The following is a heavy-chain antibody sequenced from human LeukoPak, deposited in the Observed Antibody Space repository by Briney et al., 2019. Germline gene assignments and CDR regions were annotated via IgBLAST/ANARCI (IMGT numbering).Heavy chain of an antibody. CDR2: IYSDGSIT. V-gene: IGHV3-74*01. D-gene: IGHD6-19*01. CDR1: GFPFSNYW. CDR3: ARTFGSGRYPGDWFDP. J-gene: IGHJ5*02. Sequence: PGGSLRLSCTASGFPFSNYWMHWVRQGPGKGLEWVSRIYSDGSITTYADSVQRRFTISRDNAKNTLYLQMSSLRVDDTAVYYCARTFGSGRYPGDWFDPWGQGTLVTVSS.